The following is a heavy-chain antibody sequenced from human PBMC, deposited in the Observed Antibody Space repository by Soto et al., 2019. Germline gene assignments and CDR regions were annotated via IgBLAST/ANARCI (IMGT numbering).Heavy chain of an antibody. CDR2: ISYDGSNK. Sequence: QVQVVESGGGVVQPGRSLRLSCAASGFTFSNYGMHWARQAPGKGLEWVGVISYDGSNKQYGDSVKGRFTISRDNSKNTLYLQMNSLRVEDTAVYYCAKDFGWLRYMGVWGQGTTVTVSS. V-gene: IGHV3-30*18. CDR3: AKDFGWLRYMGV. J-gene: IGHJ6*02. D-gene: IGHD5-12*01. CDR1: GFTFSNYG.